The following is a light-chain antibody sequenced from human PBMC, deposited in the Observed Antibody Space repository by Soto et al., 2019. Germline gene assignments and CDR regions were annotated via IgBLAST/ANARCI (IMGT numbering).Light chain of an antibody. V-gene: IGKV3D-15*01. Sequence: ERVMLQSPGTLSVSTEEGATLSCRASQSVDRNLAWYRQKPGQAPRLLIYGASTRPTGIPDRFSGSGSGTEFSLTISSLQSEDFAVYYCQQYDSWPLTFGGGTKVEIK. J-gene: IGKJ4*01. CDR2: GAS. CDR1: QSVDRN. CDR3: QQYDSWPLT.